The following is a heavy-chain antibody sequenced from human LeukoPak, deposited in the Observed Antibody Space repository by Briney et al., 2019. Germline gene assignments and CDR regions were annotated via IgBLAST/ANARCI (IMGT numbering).Heavy chain of an antibody. CDR3: ARVVTDSSSWSSPVPAEYFQH. CDR1: GGTFSSYA. CDR2: IIPIFGTA. Sequence: SVKVSCKASGGTFSSYAISWVLQAPGQGLEWMGRIIPIFGTANYAQKFQGRVTITTDESTSKAYMELSSLRSEDTAVYYCARVVTDSSSWSSPVPAEYFQHWGQGTLVTVSS. J-gene: IGHJ1*01. V-gene: IGHV1-69*05. D-gene: IGHD6-13*01.